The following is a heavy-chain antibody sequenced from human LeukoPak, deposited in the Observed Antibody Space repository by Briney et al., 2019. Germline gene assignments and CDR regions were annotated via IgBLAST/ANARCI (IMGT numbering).Heavy chain of an antibody. V-gene: IGHV1-69*04. CDR2: IIPILGIA. CDR1: GYTFTGYY. Sequence: GASVTVSCKASGYTFTGYYMHWVRQAPGQGLEWMGRIIPILGIANYAQKFQGRVTITADKSTSTAYMELSSLRSEDTAVYYCARDLRYYYCGMDVWGQGTTVTVSS. J-gene: IGHJ6*02. CDR3: ARDLRYYYCGMDV.